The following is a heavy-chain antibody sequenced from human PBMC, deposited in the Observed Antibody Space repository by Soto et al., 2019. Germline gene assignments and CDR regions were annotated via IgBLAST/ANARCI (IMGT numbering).Heavy chain of an antibody. D-gene: IGHD2-8*01. CDR2: IYHTGDT. Sequence: SETLSLTCFVSSYSISIGFFCALIRQPPGKGLEWVGSIYHTGDTHYNPSLRSQVSMSVDTSKNHFSLRLTYLTAADTAVYLCARDTNSLDLWGQGILVTVSS. V-gene: IGHV4-38-2*02. CDR1: SYSISIGFF. CDR3: ARDTNSLDL. J-gene: IGHJ5*02.